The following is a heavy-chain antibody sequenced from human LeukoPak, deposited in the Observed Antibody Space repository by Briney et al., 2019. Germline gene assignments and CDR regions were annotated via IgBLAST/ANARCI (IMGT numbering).Heavy chain of an antibody. Sequence: PSETLSLTCAVYGGSFSGYYWSWLRQPPGKGLEWIGEINHSGSTNYNPSLKSRVTISVDTSKSQFSLRLSSVTAADTAVYYCARLYYYDSSGYWFYYFDHWGQGTLVTVSS. V-gene: IGHV4-34*01. CDR1: GGSFSGYY. CDR2: INHSGST. CDR3: ARLYYYDSSGYWFYYFDH. D-gene: IGHD3-22*01. J-gene: IGHJ4*02.